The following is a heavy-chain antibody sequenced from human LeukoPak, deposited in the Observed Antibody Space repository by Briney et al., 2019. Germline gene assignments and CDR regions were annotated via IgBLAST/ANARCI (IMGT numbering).Heavy chain of an antibody. CDR3: ARYLTYYDFWSGYYHYYYMDV. CDR2: ISSSSSYI. V-gene: IGHV3-21*01. CDR1: GFTFSSYS. Sequence: GGSLRLSCAASGFTFSSYSMNWVRQAPGKGLEWVSSISSSSSYIYYADSVKGRFTISRDNAKNSLYLQMNSLRAEDTAVYYCARYLTYYDFWSGYYHYYYMDVWGKGTMVTVSS. J-gene: IGHJ6*03. D-gene: IGHD3-3*01.